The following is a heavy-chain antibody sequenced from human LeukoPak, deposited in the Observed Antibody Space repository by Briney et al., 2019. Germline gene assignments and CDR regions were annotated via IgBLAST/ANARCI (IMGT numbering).Heavy chain of an antibody. Sequence: GGSLRLSCAASGFTFSNYAMSWVRQAPGKGLECVSAITDNGGSTYYPDSVKGRFTISRDNSKNTLYLQMNSLGAEDTAVYYCVKAPLRYCSGRTCYHFDFWGQGTLVTVSS. J-gene: IGHJ4*02. CDR1: GFTFSNYA. CDR2: ITDNGGST. V-gene: IGHV3-23*01. CDR3: VKAPLRYCSGRTCYHFDF. D-gene: IGHD2-15*01.